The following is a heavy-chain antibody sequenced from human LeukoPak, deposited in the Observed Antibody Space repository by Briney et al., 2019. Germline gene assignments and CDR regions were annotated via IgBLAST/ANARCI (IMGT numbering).Heavy chain of an antibody. CDR2: IAWDGGRI. CDR3: TKDITPGGTDV. J-gene: IGHJ6*04. D-gene: IGHD1-14*01. Sequence: GGSLRLSCAGSGLTTRDHAMHWVRQAPGKGLEWVSGIAWDGGRIGYADSVKGRFTVSRDNAKNSLYLQMDSLRGDGTALYYCTKDITPGGTDVWGKGTTVTVSS. CDR1: GLTTRDHA. V-gene: IGHV3-9*02.